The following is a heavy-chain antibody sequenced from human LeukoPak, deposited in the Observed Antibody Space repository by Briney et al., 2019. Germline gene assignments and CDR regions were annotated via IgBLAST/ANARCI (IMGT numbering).Heavy chain of an antibody. D-gene: IGHD6-13*01. CDR2: IYHSGST. CDR1: GGSISSSNW. Sequence: SETLSLTCAVSGGSISSSNWWSWVRQPPGKGLEWIGEIYHSGSTNYNPSLKSRVTISVDKSKNQFSLKLSSVTAADTAVYYCARDAAEAGTNGNFDYWGQGTLVTVSS. V-gene: IGHV4-4*02. CDR3: ARDAAEAGTNGNFDY. J-gene: IGHJ4*02.